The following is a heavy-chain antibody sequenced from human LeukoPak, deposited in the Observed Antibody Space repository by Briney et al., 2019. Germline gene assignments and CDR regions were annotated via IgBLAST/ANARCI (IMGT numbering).Heavy chain of an antibody. D-gene: IGHD3-9*01. CDR2: FDPEDGET. Sequence: ASVKVSCKVSGYTPTELSMHWVRQAPGKGLEWMGGFDPEDGETIYAQKFQGRVTMTEDTSTDTAYMELSSLRSEDTAVYYCVHYDILTGNFDYWGQGTLVTVSS. V-gene: IGHV1-24*01. CDR1: GYTPTELS. CDR3: VHYDILTGNFDY. J-gene: IGHJ4*02.